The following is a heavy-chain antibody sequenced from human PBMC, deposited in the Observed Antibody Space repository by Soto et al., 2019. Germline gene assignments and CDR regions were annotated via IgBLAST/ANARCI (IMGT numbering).Heavy chain of an antibody. V-gene: IGHV1-18*01. CDR3: ARVRASLYDVAV. CDR1: GYTFTTYG. J-gene: IGHJ6*02. CDR2: ISVYNGDT. D-gene: IGHD6-6*01. Sequence: QVQLVQSGAEVKKPGASVKVSCKASGYTFTTYGINWVRQAPGQGLEWVGWISVYNGDTYYAPKLQGRVTRTADTSTTTAYMELRSLRSDDTSVYFCARVRASLYDVAVWGQGTTVTVSS.